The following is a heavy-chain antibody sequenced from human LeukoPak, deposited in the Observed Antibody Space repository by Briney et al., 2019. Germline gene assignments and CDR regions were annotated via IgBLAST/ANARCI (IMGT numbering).Heavy chain of an antibody. Sequence: PGGSLRLSCTASGFPFIEYSMNWVRQAPGKGLEWISYIGIDSGNTKYAESVRGRFTISADKDKNSLYLQMNSLRVEDTAVYYCARDHNYAFDNWGQGTLVSVAS. CDR3: ARDHNYAFDN. D-gene: IGHD1-1*01. J-gene: IGHJ4*02. CDR2: IGIDSGNT. CDR1: GFPFIEYS. V-gene: IGHV3-48*01.